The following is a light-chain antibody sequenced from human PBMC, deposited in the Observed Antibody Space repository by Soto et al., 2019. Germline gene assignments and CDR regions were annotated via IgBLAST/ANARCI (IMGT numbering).Light chain of an antibody. CDR2: DAS. CDR1: QSVSSY. V-gene: IGKV3-11*01. CDR3: QQRSNWIT. J-gene: IGKJ5*01. Sequence: ESVLTQSPATLSLSPGERATLCCRASQSVSSYLAWYQQKPGQAPRLLIYDASNRATGIPARFSGSGSGTDFTLTISSLEPEDFAVYYCQQRSNWITFGQGTRLET.